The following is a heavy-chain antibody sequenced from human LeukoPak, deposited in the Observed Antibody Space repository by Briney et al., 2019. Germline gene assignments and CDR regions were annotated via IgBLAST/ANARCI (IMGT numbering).Heavy chain of an antibody. CDR3: AKRSPGTSGFDY. V-gene: IGHV3-23*01. CDR2: ISGSGGST. Sequence: PGGSLRLSCAASEFTFSSYGMSWVRQAPGKGLEWVSGISGSGGSTSYADSVKGRFTISRDNSKNTLYLQMNSLRAEDTAVYYCAKRSPGTSGFDYWGQGTLVTVSS. CDR1: EFTFSSYG. D-gene: IGHD1/OR15-1a*01. J-gene: IGHJ4*02.